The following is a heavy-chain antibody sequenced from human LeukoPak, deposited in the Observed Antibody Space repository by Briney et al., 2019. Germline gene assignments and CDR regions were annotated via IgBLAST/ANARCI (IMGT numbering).Heavy chain of an antibody. CDR3: ATGGLNYDILTS. CDR1: GYTLTELS. CDR2: FDPEDGET. Sequence: ASAKVSCKVSGYTLTELSIHWVRQAPGKGLEWMGGFDPEDGETIYAQKFQGRVTMAEDTSTDTAYMELSSLRSEDTAVYYCATGGLNYDILTSWGQGLLVTVSS. J-gene: IGHJ5*02. D-gene: IGHD3-9*01. V-gene: IGHV1-24*01.